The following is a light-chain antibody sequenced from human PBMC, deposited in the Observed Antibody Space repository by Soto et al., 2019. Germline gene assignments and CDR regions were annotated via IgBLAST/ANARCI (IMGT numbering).Light chain of an antibody. CDR3: FSYAGSPTSYV. CDR1: SSDVGTSNL. J-gene: IGLJ1*01. Sequence: QSALTQPASVSGSPGQSITFSCTVASSDVGTSNLVSWYQQHPGKAPKFMIYEGNKRPSGVSDRFSASQSGNTASLTISGLQTEDEADYYCFSYAGSPTSYVFGTGTKLTVL. V-gene: IGLV2-23*01. CDR2: EGN.